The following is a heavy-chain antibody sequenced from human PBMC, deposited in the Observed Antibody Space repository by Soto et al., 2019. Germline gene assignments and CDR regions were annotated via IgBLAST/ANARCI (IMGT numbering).Heavy chain of an antibody. J-gene: IGHJ5*02. Sequence: QVQLVQSGAEVKKPGSSVKVSCKASGGTFSSYAISWVRQAPGQGLEWMGGIIPIFGTANYAQKFQGRVTIXAXEXPSTAYMELSSLRSEDTAVYYCARELATVVTGWFDPWGQGTLVTVSS. D-gene: IGHD4-17*01. V-gene: IGHV1-69*12. CDR3: ARELATVVTGWFDP. CDR2: IIPIFGTA. CDR1: GGTFSSYA.